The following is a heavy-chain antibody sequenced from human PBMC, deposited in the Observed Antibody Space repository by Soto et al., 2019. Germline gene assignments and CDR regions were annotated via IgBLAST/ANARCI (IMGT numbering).Heavy chain of an antibody. CDR3: ARATYYYASSGYLDFDY. CDR2: IIPILGIA. Sequence: SVKVSFKASGGTFSSYTISWVRQAPGQGLEWMGRIIPILGIANYAQKFQGRVTITADKSTSTAYMELSSLRSEDTAVYYCARATYYYASSGYLDFDYWGQGTLVTVSS. V-gene: IGHV1-69*02. CDR1: GGTFSSYT. D-gene: IGHD3-22*01. J-gene: IGHJ4*02.